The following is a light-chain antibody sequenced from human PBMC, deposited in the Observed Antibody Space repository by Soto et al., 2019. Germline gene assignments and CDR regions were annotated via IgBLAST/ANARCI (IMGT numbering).Light chain of an antibody. Sequence: EIVMTQAPATLSVSPVERVTLSCRASQYIRSSLAWYQQKPGRAPRLLIYGASTRATGIPARFSGSGSGTEFALNISNLQSEDFALYYCQHYFNWPYTFGQGTKVDNK. CDR3: QHYFNWPYT. J-gene: IGKJ2*01. CDR2: GAS. V-gene: IGKV3-15*01. CDR1: QYIRSS.